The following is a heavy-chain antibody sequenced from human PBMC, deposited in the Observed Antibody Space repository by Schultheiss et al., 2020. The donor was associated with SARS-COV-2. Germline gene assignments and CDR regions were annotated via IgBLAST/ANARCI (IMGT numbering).Heavy chain of an antibody. V-gene: IGHV3-30*07. Sequence: GGSLRLSCAASGFTFSSYAMHWVRQAPGKGLEWVAVISYDGSNKYYADSVKGRFTISRDNAKNSLYLQMNSLRAEDTAVYYCARVEGYCSTTSCLFDYWGQGTLVTVSS. CDR3: ARVEGYCSTTSCLFDY. J-gene: IGHJ4*02. CDR1: GFTFSSYA. D-gene: IGHD2-2*01. CDR2: ISYDGSNK.